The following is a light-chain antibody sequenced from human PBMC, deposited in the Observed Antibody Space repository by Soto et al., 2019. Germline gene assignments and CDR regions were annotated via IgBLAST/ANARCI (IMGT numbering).Light chain of an antibody. J-gene: IGKJ5*01. V-gene: IGKV1-9*01. CDR2: DAS. CDR3: QQLKSYPIT. Sequence: DIQLTQSPSFLSASIRDRVTITCRASQVIGSDLAWYQQKAGKAPKLLIYDASSLQRGVPLRFSGRGSGTEFTLTISSLQPEDFATYYCQQLKSYPITFGQGTRLEIK. CDR1: QVIGSD.